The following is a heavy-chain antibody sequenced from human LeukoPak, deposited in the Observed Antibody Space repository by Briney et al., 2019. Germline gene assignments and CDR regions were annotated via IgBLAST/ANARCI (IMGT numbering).Heavy chain of an antibody. CDR3: ARDGGSAMPFDY. D-gene: IGHD2-2*01. J-gene: IGHJ4*02. Sequence: QPGGSLRLSCAASGFTFSAYWMSWVRQAPGKGLEWVANIRQDGSDKYYVDSVKGRFTNSRDNAKNSLYLQMNSLRAEDTAVYYCARDGGSAMPFDYWGQGTLVTVSS. CDR1: GFTFSAYW. CDR2: IRQDGSDK. V-gene: IGHV3-7*01.